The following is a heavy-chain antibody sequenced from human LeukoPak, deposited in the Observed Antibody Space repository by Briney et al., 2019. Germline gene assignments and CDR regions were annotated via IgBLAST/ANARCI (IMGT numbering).Heavy chain of an antibody. J-gene: IGHJ4*02. Sequence: GGSLRLSCAASGFTFSSYAMSWVRQAPGKGLERVSAISGSGGSTYYADSVKGRFTISRDNSKNTLYLQMNSLRAEDTAVYYCATSSRASSGYSSLWGQGTLVTVSS. D-gene: IGHD3-22*01. CDR1: GFTFSSYA. CDR3: ATSSRASSGYSSL. CDR2: ISGSGGST. V-gene: IGHV3-23*01.